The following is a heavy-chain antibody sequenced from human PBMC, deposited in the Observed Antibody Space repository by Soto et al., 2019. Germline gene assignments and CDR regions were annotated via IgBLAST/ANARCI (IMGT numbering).Heavy chain of an antibody. CDR1: GYTFTNYD. D-gene: IGHD3-22*01. CDR3: ARMAYDSDNTGNWFDP. CDR2: MKPNSGNT. Sequence: QVQLVQSGAEVKKPGASVKVSCKTSGYTFTNYDINWVRQATGQGLEWMGWMKPNSGNTGYAQNFQGRVTMTRDTSISTAYMELSSLRSEDTAVHYCARMAYDSDNTGNWFDPWGQGTLVTVSS. V-gene: IGHV1-8*01. J-gene: IGHJ5*02.